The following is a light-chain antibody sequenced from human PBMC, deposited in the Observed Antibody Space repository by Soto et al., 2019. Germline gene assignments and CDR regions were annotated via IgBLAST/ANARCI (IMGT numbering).Light chain of an antibody. J-gene: IGKJ4*01. V-gene: IGKV1-9*01. CDR3: QQLSRYPST. CDR2: DAS. Sequence: IQLTQSPSSLSASVGDRVTVTCRASDDITNYLAWYQQKAGKAPKLLIYDASTLYSGVPSRFRGSGSGTDCTLTTSGLQPEDFATYYCQQLSRYPSTFGGGTKVEIK. CDR1: DDITNY.